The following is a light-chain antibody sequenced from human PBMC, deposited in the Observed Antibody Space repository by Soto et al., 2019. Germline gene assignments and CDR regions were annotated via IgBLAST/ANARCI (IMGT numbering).Light chain of an antibody. CDR2: LGS. CDR1: QSLLHSNGYNY. J-gene: IGKJ1*01. CDR3: MQALQTRT. V-gene: IGKV2-28*01. Sequence: DIVMTQSPLSLPVTPGEPASISCRSSQSLLHSNGYNYLDWYLQKPGQSPQLLIYLGSYRASGVPDRFSGSGSGTDFTLKISRVEAEDVGVYYCMQALQTRTFGQGPKVDIK.